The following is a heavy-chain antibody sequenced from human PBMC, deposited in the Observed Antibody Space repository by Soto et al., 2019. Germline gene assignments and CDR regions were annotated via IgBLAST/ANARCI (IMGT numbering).Heavy chain of an antibody. CDR1: GGSVRSGGSY. D-gene: IGHD3-22*01. Sequence: QVQLQESGPGLVKPSHTLSLTCTVSGGSVRSGGSYWGWIRQHPGRGLEWIGYISYSGSTYYKPSLKGRIIISVYPSKTQFSLRLTSVPAADTACYQCTTVMVRDCSGSSCCGSTWFGPWGQGTLVSVSS. CDR3: TTVMVRDCSGSSCCGSTWFGP. J-gene: IGHJ5*02. CDR2: ISYSGST. V-gene: IGHV4-31*03.